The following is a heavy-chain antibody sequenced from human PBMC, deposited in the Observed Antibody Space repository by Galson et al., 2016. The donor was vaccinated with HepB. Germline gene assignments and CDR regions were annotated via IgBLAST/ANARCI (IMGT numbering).Heavy chain of an antibody. D-gene: IGHD4-17*01. J-gene: IGHJ4*02. CDR1: GYIFTTYN. V-gene: IGHV1-46*01. CDR2: INPSGGST. CDR3: AYDYGDYNFDY. Sequence: SVKVSCKASGYIFTTYNMHWVRQAPGQGLEWMGMINPSGGSTTYAQKFQGRVTMTRDTSTSTVYMDLSSLRSEDTAVYYCAYDYGDYNFDYWGQGTLVTVSS.